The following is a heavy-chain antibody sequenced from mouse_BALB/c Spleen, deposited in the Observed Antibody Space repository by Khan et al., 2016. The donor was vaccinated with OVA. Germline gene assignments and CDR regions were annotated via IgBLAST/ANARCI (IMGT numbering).Heavy chain of an antibody. CDR2: INTYTGEP. D-gene: IGHD2-10*01. Sequence: QIQLVQSGPELKKPGETVKISCKASGYTFTNFGMNWVKQAPGKGLKWMGWINTYTGEPTYADDFKGRFAFSLETSASPAYLHINNLKNEDTATYFCARPPYFSYVMVYWGQGTSVTVSS. CDR1: GYTFTNFG. V-gene: IGHV9-3-1*01. J-gene: IGHJ4*01. CDR3: ARPPYFSYVMVY.